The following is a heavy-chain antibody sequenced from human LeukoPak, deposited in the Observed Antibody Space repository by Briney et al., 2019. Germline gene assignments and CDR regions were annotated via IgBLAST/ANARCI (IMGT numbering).Heavy chain of an antibody. CDR2: ISSSSSYI. J-gene: IGHJ4*02. CDR3: AKGRGIAARPDYFDY. V-gene: IGHV3-21*04. Sequence: GGSLRLSCAASGFTFSSYTMNWVRQAPGKGLEWVSSISSSSSYIYYADSVKGRFTISRDNSKNTLFLQMNSLRAEDAAVYYCAKGRGIAARPDYFDYWGQGTLVTVSS. CDR1: GFTFSSYT. D-gene: IGHD6-6*01.